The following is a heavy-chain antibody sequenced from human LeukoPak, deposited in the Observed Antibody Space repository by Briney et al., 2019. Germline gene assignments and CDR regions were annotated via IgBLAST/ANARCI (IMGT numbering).Heavy chain of an antibody. D-gene: IGHD3-3*01. J-gene: IGHJ6*02. V-gene: IGHV3-23*01. Sequence: GGSLRLSCAASGFTFSSYAISWVRQAPGKGLEWVSTITGGGTTTYYADSVKGRFTISRDNAKSTMYLQMNSLRAEDTAVYYCVRFRRDYYYGLDVWGQGTTVTVSS. CDR1: GFTFSSYA. CDR3: VRFRRDYYYGLDV. CDR2: ITGGGTTT.